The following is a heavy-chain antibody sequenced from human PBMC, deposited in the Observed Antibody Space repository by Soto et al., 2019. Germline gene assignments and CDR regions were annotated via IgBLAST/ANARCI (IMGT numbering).Heavy chain of an antibody. CDR3: AKYSYRLDSSGYYRDFDY. D-gene: IGHD3-22*01. J-gene: IGHJ4*02. V-gene: IGHV3-23*01. CDR2: ISAGNM. CDR1: GFTFSTYA. Sequence: PGGSLRLSCSASGFTFSTYAMSWVRQAPGKGLEWVSSISAGNMYYADSVKGRFTISRDNSKNTLYLQMNSLTAEDTAVYYCAKYSYRLDSSGYYRDFDYWGQGTLVTVSS.